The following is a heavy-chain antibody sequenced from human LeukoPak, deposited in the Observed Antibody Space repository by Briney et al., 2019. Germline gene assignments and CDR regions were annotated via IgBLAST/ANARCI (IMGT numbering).Heavy chain of an antibody. CDR1: GFTFSRYW. J-gene: IGHJ4*02. CDR2: IQNDGTNK. CDR3: AKSRDGYLFDY. D-gene: IGHD5-24*01. Sequence: PGGSLRLSCAASGFTFSRYWMHWVRQAPGKWLEWVAFIQNDGTNKYYADSVKGRFTISRDNSKNTLYLQMNSLRAEDTAVYYCAKSRDGYLFDYWGQGTLVTVSS. V-gene: IGHV3-30*02.